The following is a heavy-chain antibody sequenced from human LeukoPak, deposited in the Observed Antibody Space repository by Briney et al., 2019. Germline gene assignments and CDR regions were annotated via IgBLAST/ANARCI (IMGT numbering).Heavy chain of an antibody. V-gene: IGHV4-39*07. Sequence: PSETLSLTCIVSGGSISGSSYYWGWIRQPPGTGLEWIGSLYYSGTTYYNPSLKSRVTISVDTSKNQFSLKLSSVTAADTAVYYCARDRRDIVATKTFDYWGQGTLVTVSS. D-gene: IGHD5-12*01. CDR2: LYYSGTT. CDR1: GGSISGSSYY. CDR3: ARDRRDIVATKTFDY. J-gene: IGHJ4*02.